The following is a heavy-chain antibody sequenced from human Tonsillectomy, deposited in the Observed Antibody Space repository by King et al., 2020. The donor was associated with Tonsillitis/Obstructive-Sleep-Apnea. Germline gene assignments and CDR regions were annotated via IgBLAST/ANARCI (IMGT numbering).Heavy chain of an antibody. D-gene: IGHD3-3*01. J-gene: IGHJ4*02. Sequence: TLKESGPALVEPTQTLTLTCTFSGFSLSTSGMCVSWIRQPPGKALEWLALIDWDDDKYYSTSLKTRLTISKDTSKNQVVLTMTNMDPVDKATYYCARIAPASYDFWSGYYSHFDYWGQGTLVTVSS. V-gene: IGHV2-70*01. CDR1: GFSLSTSGMC. CDR3: ARIAPASYDFWSGYYSHFDY. CDR2: IDWDDDK.